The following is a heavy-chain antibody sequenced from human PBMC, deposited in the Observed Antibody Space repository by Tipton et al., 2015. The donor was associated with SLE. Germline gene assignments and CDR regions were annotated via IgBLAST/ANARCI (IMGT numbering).Heavy chain of an antibody. J-gene: IGHJ4*02. Sequence: TLSLTCTVSGGSFSSHYWSWIRQPPGKGLEWIGYIYYSGSTNYNPSLKSRVTISVDTSKNQFSLKLNSVTAADTAVYYCARSAGYSSSWAHFDYWGQGTLVTVSS. V-gene: IGHV4-59*11. D-gene: IGHD6-13*01. CDR2: IYYSGST. CDR3: ARSAGYSSSWAHFDY. CDR1: GGSFSSHY.